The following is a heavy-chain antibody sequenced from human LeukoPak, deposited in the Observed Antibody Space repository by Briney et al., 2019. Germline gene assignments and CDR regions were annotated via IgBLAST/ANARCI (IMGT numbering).Heavy chain of an antibody. CDR2: ISSTSSYV. V-gene: IGHV3-21*01. Sequence: GGSLRLSCAASGFTFSSYSMNWVRQAPGKGLEWVSSISSTSSYVYYADSVKGRFAISRDNAKNSLYLQMNSLRAEDTAVYYCAGPSSTVYWGRGTLVTVSS. CDR3: AGPSSTVY. J-gene: IGHJ4*02. D-gene: IGHD2-2*01. CDR1: GFTFSSYS.